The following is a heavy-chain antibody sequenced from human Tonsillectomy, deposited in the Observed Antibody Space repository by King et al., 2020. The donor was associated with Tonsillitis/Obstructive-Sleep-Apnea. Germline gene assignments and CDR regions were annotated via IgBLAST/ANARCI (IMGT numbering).Heavy chain of an antibody. CDR3: ARGTGKYYDFWICAFDY. CDR1: GFTFSSNA. J-gene: IGHJ4*02. CDR2: ISYDGSNK. D-gene: IGHD3-3*01. Sequence: VQLVESEGGVVQPGRSLRLSCAASGFTFSSNAMHWVRQAPGKGLEWVAVISYDGSNKYYADSVKGRFTISRDNSKNTLYLQMKSLRAEDTAVYYCARGTGKYYDFWICAFDYWGQGTLVTVSS. V-gene: IGHV3-30*01.